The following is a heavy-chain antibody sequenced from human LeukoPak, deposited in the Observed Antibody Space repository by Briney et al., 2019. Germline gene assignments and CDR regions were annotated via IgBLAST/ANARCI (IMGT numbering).Heavy chain of an antibody. D-gene: IGHD2-15*01. J-gene: IGHJ5*02. V-gene: IGHV3-23*01. Sequence: GGSLRLSCAASGFTFSIFSMSWVRQAPGKGLEWVSSISGGGDSAYYAGPVKGRFTIPRDNSEHTLFLLMNSLRAEDTAVYYCVPSGRVDYCSGGSCSWGQGTLVTVSS. CDR1: GFTFSIFS. CDR2: ISGGGDSA. CDR3: VPSGRVDYCSGGSCS.